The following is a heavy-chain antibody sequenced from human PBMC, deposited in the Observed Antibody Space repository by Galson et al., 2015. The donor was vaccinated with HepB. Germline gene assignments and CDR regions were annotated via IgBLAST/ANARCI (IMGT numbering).Heavy chain of an antibody. CDR3: AKDMEWLVPIYHFDY. V-gene: IGHV3-23*01. Sequence: SLRLSCAASGFDFSDRYMNWVRQAPGKGLEWVSGISGSGGSTHCADSVKGRFTISRDNSKNTLYLQMNSLRAEDTAVYYCAKDMEWLVPIYHFDYWGQGTLLTVSS. CDR2: ISGSGGST. D-gene: IGHD6-19*01. J-gene: IGHJ4*02. CDR1: GFDFSDRY.